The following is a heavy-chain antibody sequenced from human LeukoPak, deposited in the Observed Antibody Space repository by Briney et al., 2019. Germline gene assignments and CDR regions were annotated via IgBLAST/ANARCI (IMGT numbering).Heavy chain of an antibody. CDR3: ASTTEVDPTFYYYMDV. CDR2: IIPILGIA. Sequence: GASVKVSCKASGGTLSSYAISWVRQAPGQGLEWMGRIIPILGIANYAQKFQGRVTITADKSTSTAYMELSSLRSEDTAVYYCASTTEVDPTFYYYMDVWGKGTTVTVSS. D-gene: IGHD1-1*01. J-gene: IGHJ6*03. CDR1: GGTLSSYA. V-gene: IGHV1-69*04.